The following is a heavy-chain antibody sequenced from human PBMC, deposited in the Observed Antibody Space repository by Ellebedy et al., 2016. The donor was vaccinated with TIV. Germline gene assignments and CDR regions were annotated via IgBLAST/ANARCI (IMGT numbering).Heavy chain of an antibody. Sequence: GGSLRLSCVASGFTFDTFAMTWVRQAPGKGLEWVSRIGGSGGSPMYADSVRGRFTISRDNSKNTLYLQTNSLRAEDTALYYCARVVDNAFDIWGQGTMVTVSS. V-gene: IGHV3-23*01. CDR3: ARVVDNAFDI. CDR1: GFTFDTFA. CDR2: IGGSGGSP. D-gene: IGHD3-10*01. J-gene: IGHJ3*02.